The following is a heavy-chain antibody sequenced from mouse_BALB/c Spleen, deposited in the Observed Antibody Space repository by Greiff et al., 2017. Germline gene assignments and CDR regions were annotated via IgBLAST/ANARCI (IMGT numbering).Heavy chain of an antibody. CDR3: ARRAPIYYDYAMDY. CDR2: ILPGSGST. J-gene: IGHJ4*01. D-gene: IGHD2-4*01. CDR1: GYTFSSYW. Sequence: VQLQQSGAELMKPGASVKISCKATGYTFSSYWIEWVKQRPGHGLEWIGEILPGSGSTNYNEKFKGKATFTADTSSNTAYMQLSSLTSEDSAVYYCARRAPIYYDYAMDYWGQGTSVTVSS. V-gene: IGHV1-9*01.